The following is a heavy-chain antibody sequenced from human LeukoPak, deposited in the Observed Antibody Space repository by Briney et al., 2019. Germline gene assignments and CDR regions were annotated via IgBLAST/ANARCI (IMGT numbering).Heavy chain of an antibody. CDR3: ARRSSSWYNWFDP. CDR2: IIPIFGTA. V-gene: IGHV1-69*13. J-gene: IGHJ5*02. Sequence: SVKVSCKASGGTFSSYAISWVRQAPGQGLEWMGGIIPIFGTANCAQKFQGRVTITADESTSTAYMELSSLRSEDTAVYYCARRSSSWYNWFDPWGQGTLVTVSS. D-gene: IGHD6-13*01. CDR1: GGTFSSYA.